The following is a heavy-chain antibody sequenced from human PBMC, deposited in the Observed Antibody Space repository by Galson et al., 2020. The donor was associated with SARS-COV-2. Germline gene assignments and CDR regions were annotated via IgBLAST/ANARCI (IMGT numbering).Heavy chain of an antibody. CDR2: IIPIFGTA. CDR3: ARFPPGSPYMTYYYYYGMDV. J-gene: IGHJ6*02. CDR1: GGTFSSYA. D-gene: IGHD3-10*01. V-gene: IGHV1-69*13. Sequence: SVKVSCKASGGTFSSYAISWVRQAPGQGLEWMGGIIPIFGTANYAQKFQGRVTITADESTSTAYMELSSLRSEDTAVYYCARFPPGSPYMTYYYYYGMDVWGQGTTVTVSS.